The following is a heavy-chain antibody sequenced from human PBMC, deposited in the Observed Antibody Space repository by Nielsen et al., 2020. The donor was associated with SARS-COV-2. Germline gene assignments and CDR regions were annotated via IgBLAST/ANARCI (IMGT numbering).Heavy chain of an antibody. CDR2: IYYSGST. Sequence: SETLSLTCTVSGGSISNYYWSWIRQPPGKGLEWIGYIYYSGSTNYNPSLKSRVTISVDTSKNQFSLKLSSVTAADTAVYYCARLGDYYGSGSYYTPYYYGMDVWGQGTTVTVSS. V-gene: IGHV4-59*08. CDR3: ARLGDYYGSGSYYTPYYYGMDV. J-gene: IGHJ6*02. D-gene: IGHD3-10*01. CDR1: GGSISNYY.